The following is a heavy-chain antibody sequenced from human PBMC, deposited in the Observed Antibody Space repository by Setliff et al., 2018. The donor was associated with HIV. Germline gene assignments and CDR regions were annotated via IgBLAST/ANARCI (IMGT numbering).Heavy chain of an antibody. CDR1: GFSVSTYN. CDR2: ISSSSDSI. J-gene: IGHJ4*02. V-gene: IGHV3-48*04. CDR3: ATDVDTATVFWGSHYLDY. Sequence: GGSLRLSCAASGFSVSTYNMNWVRQAPGKGLEWVSYISSSSDSIYYADSVRGRFTVSRDNAKNSLYLQMNILRAEDTAVYYCATDVDTATVFWGSHYLDYWGQGTLVTVSS. D-gene: IGHD5-18*01.